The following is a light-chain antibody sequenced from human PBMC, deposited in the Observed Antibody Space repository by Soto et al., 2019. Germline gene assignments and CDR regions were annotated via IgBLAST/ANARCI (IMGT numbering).Light chain of an antibody. CDR1: QSVSSSY. CDR3: QQYGGSRIT. V-gene: IGKV3-20*01. J-gene: IGKJ5*01. CDR2: DAS. Sequence: EIVLTQSPGTLSLSPGERATLSCRVSQSVSSSYLAWYQQKPGQAPRLLIYDASNRATGIPARFSGSGSGTDFTLTISSLEPEDFAVYYCQQYGGSRITFGQGTRMEI.